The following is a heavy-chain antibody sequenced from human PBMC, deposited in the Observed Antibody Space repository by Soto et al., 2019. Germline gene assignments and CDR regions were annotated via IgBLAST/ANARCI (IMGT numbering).Heavy chain of an antibody. J-gene: IGHJ5*01. CDR1: GGSSSGYY. CDR2: INHSGST. D-gene: IGHD3-3*01. V-gene: IGHV4-34*01. CDR3: ARSCWDDFWNGSSTEFDS. Sequence: PSETLSLTCAVSGGSSSGYYWSWIRLPPGKGLEWIGEINHSGSTNYNPSLKSRVTISVDTSKYQFSLTLSSVTAADTAVYYCARSCWDDFWNGSSTEFDSCGQVSPLTLSS.